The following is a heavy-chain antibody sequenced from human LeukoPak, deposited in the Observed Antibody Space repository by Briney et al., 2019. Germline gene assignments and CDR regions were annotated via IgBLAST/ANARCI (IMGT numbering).Heavy chain of an antibody. CDR2: INHSGST. Sequence: SETLSLTCAVYGGSFSGYYWSWIRQPPGKGLEWIGEINHSGSTNYNPSLKSRVTISVDTSKTQFSLKLSSVTAADTAVYYCARGSSRVGYPFPIDYWGQGTLVTVSS. V-gene: IGHV4-34*01. D-gene: IGHD3-22*01. CDR1: GGSFSGYY. CDR3: ARGSSRVGYPFPIDY. J-gene: IGHJ4*02.